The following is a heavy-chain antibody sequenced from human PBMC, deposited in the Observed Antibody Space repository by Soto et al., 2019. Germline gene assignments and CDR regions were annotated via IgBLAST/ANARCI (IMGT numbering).Heavy chain of an antibody. J-gene: IGHJ6*02. D-gene: IGHD5-12*01. CDR1: GGTFSSYA. CDR2: IIPIFGTA. CDR3: ARAGGYSGYDYYYGMDV. V-gene: IGHV1-69*01. Sequence: QVQLVQSGAEVKKPGSSVKVSCKASGGTFSSYAISWVRQAPGQGLEWMGGIIPIFGTANYAQKFQGRVTITADESTSTAYMERSSRRSEDTAVYYCARAGGYSGYDYYYGMDVWGQGTTVTVSS.